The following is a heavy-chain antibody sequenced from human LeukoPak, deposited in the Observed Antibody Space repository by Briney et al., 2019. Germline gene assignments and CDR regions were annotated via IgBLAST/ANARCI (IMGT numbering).Heavy chain of an antibody. CDR1: GFTVSDYY. V-gene: IGHV3-23*01. CDR3: AKDRVAATGIGELDH. J-gene: IGHJ4*02. CDR2: ISGRGDTT. D-gene: IGHD6-13*01. Sequence: GGSLRLSCAVSGFTVSDYYMSRVRQAPGKGLEWVSAISGRGDTTYYTDSVKGRFTISRDNSKNTLFLQMNSLRAEDTAVYYCAKDRVAATGIGELDHWGQGTLVTVSS.